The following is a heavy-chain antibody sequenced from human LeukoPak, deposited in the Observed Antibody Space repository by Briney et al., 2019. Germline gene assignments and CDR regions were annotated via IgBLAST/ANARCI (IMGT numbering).Heavy chain of an antibody. CDR2: IYSGGST. V-gene: IGHV3-66*01. Sequence: GGSLRLSCAASGFTVSSNYMSWVRQAPGKGLEWVSVIYSGGSTYYADSVKGRFTISRDNSKNTLYLQMNSLRADDTAVYYCARDPRGGSWYCDYWGQGTLVTVSS. D-gene: IGHD2-15*01. CDR3: ARDPRGGSWYCDY. J-gene: IGHJ4*02. CDR1: GFTVSSNY.